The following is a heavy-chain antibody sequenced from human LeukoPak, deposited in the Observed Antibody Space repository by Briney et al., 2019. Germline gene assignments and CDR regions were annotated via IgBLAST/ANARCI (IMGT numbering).Heavy chain of an antibody. Sequence: SETLSLTCTVSGGSTTPYHWGWIRQPPGKGLEWIGYIYYSGNTNYNSSLKSRVTMSVDTSKNQFSLKLTSVTAADTAVYYCARYNGYAGDYFDYWGQGALVSVSS. CDR3: ARYNGYAGDYFDY. V-gene: IGHV4-59*08. D-gene: IGHD5-12*01. CDR1: GGSTTPYH. CDR2: IYYSGNT. J-gene: IGHJ4*02.